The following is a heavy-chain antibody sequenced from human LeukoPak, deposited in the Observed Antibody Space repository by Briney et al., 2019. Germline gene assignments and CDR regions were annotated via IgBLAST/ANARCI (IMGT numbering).Heavy chain of an antibody. J-gene: IGHJ3*02. CDR2: IYHSGST. CDR1: GYSISSGYY. CDR3: ARAKYQLDAFGI. V-gene: IGHV4-38-2*01. D-gene: IGHD2-2*01. Sequence: PSETLSLTCAVSGYSISSGYYWGRIRQPPGKGLEWIGSIYHSGSTYYNPSLKSRVTISVDTSKNQFSLKLSSVTAADTAVYYCARAKYQLDAFGIWGQGTMVTVSS.